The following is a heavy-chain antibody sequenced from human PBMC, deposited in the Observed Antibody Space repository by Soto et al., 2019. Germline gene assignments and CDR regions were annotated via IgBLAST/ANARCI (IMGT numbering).Heavy chain of an antibody. V-gene: IGHV2-5*02. CDR2: IYWDDDK. CDR3: AHRQAWYSEAYSFFDY. J-gene: IGHJ4*02. D-gene: IGHD6-13*01. CDR1: GFSLSTSGVG. Sequence: QITLKESGPTLVKPTQTLTLTCNFSGFSLSTSGVGVGWIRQPPGKALECLALIYWDDDKRYSRSLKSRLTITKDTSKNQVVLTMTNMDPVDTATYYCAHRQAWYSEAYSFFDYWGQGTLVTVSS.